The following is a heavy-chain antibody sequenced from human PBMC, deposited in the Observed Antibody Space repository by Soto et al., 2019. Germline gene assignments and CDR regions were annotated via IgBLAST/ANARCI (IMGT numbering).Heavy chain of an antibody. Sequence: SETLSLTCAVSGGPIRSYYWTWVRQPPGKGLEWIGYIYPNGNTKYNPSLKSRVTISVDAPKNQFSLKVGSVNAADTAVYYCARLYYVSGRPLMDVWGQGTTVTAP. CDR1: GGPIRSYY. D-gene: IGHD3-10*01. CDR2: IYPNGNT. V-gene: IGHV4-59*01. CDR3: ARLYYVSGRPLMDV. J-gene: IGHJ6*02.